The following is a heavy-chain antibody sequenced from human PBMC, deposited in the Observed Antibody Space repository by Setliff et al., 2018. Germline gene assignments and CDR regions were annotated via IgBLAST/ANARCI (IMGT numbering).Heavy chain of an antibody. D-gene: IGHD2-21*01. CDR2: TSDTALGI. J-gene: IGHJ6*01. CDR1: GFTFNTYA. CDR3: AKDSLEVVIALHGMDV. V-gene: IGHV3-23*01. Sequence: GGSLRLSCAASGFTFNTYAMSWVRQPPGKGLEWVSSTSDTALGIYYADSVRGRFTISRDNSKNTLFLQMDSLRDDDTAVYYCAKDSLEVVIALHGMDVWGQGTTVTVSS.